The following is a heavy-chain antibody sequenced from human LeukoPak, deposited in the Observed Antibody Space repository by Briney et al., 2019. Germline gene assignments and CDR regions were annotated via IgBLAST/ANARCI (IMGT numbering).Heavy chain of an antibody. CDR3: AREPAYSSFSDY. D-gene: IGHD6-6*01. CDR1: GFAFSSYS. J-gene: IGHJ4*02. CDR2: ISSSSSYI. Sequence: PGGSLRLSCAASGFAFSSYSMNWVRQAPGKGLEWVSSISSSSSYIYYADSVKGRFTISRDNAKNSLYLQMNSLRAEDTAVYYCAREPAYSSFSDYWGQGTLVTVSS. V-gene: IGHV3-21*01.